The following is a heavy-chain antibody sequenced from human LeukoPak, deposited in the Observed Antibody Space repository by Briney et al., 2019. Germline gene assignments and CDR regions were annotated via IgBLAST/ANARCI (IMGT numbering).Heavy chain of an antibody. Sequence: ASVKVSCKASGYTFTGYYMHWVRQAPGQGLEWMGWINPNSGGTNYAQKFQGWVTMTRDTSISAAYMELSRLRSDDTAVYYCARFIAAAGTGGEFFDYWGQGTLVTVSS. J-gene: IGHJ4*02. CDR3: ARFIAAAGTGGEFFDY. CDR2: INPNSGGT. CDR1: GYTFTGYY. D-gene: IGHD6-13*01. V-gene: IGHV1-2*04.